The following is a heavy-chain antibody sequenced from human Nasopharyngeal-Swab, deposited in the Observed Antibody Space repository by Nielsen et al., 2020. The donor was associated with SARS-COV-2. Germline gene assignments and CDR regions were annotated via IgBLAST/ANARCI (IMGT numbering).Heavy chain of an antibody. V-gene: IGHV4-39*01. CDR1: GGSNSRSSYY. Sequence: SETLSLTCTVSGGSNSRSSYYWGSIRQPPGKGLEWIGSIYYSGSTYYSPSLKSRVTISVDTSKNQFSLKLSSVTAADTAVYYCAATSVLRFLEWLNNGFDPWGQGTLVTVSS. D-gene: IGHD3-3*01. J-gene: IGHJ5*02. CDR3: AATSVLRFLEWLNNGFDP. CDR2: IYYSGST.